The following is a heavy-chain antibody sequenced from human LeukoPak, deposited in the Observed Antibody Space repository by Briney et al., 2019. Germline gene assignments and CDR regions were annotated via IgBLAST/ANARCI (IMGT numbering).Heavy chain of an antibody. D-gene: IGHD6-25*01. CDR1: GFSINGYA. V-gene: IGHV3-23*01. Sequence: GGSLRLSCEGSGFSINGYAMSWVRQAPGKGLEWVAVTGGSGDNTHYADSVKGRFSISRDTSENRLFLQMNSLRPDDSALYYCTKDLMTGFSSGWYLAYWGQGTLVTVSS. CDR3: TKDLMTGFSSGWYLAY. CDR2: TGGSGDNT. J-gene: IGHJ4*02.